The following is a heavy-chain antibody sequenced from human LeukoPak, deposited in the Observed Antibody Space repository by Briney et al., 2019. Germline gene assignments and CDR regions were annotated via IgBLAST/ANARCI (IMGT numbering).Heavy chain of an antibody. CDR3: ATQGCSGGGCYYDY. Sequence: GGSLRPSCAASGFTFSNVWMSWVRQAPGKGLEWVGRIKSKTGDGTTDSAAPVKGRFTISRDDSKNTLYLQMNSLKTEDTAVYYCATQGCSGGGCYYDYWGQGTLVIVSS. V-gene: IGHV3-15*01. J-gene: IGHJ4*02. CDR2: IKSKTGDGTT. CDR1: GFTFSNVW. D-gene: IGHD2-15*01.